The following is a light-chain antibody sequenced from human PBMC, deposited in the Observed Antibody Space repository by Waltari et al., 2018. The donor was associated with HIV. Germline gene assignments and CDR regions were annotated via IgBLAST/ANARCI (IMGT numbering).Light chain of an antibody. V-gene: IGKV1-27*01. CDR3: LQDYTTPYS. Sequence: DIQMTQSPSSLSASVGDPVTITCRASQGINNDLDWYQQKPGKAPTLLIYSASSLQTGVSSRFSGSGSGTDFTLTISSLQPEDVATYYCLQDYTTPYSFGQGTKVEI. CDR1: QGINND. J-gene: IGKJ2*03. CDR2: SAS.